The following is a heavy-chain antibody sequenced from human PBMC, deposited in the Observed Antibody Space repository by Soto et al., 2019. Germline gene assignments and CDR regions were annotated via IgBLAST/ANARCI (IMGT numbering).Heavy chain of an antibody. CDR2: IIPVFGTA. CDR1: GCPFSRSA. CDR3: STERLERCKDV. Sequence: QVQRVQYGAEVKKPGSSVKVSCKASGCPFSRSAISWLRQATGQGLEWIGAIIPVFGTAHYAQKFQGRVTITADKPTSTAYMELRRLRSEDKAVYYCSTERLERCKDVWGQGTTVSVTS. J-gene: IGHJ6*02. D-gene: IGHD6-25*01. V-gene: IGHV1-69*06.